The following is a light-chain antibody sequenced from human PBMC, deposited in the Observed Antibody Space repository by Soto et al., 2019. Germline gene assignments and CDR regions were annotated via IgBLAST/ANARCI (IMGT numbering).Light chain of an antibody. V-gene: IGLV2-23*01. Sequence: QSVLTQPASVSGSPGQSITISCTGISSDVGAYNLVSWYQHHPGKAPKLLIYEGTKRPSGISHRFSGSKSGNTASLTISGLQPEDEADYSCCSYAGSNNLVFGGGTKLTVL. J-gene: IGLJ2*01. CDR3: CSYAGSNNLV. CDR1: SSDVGAYNL. CDR2: EGT.